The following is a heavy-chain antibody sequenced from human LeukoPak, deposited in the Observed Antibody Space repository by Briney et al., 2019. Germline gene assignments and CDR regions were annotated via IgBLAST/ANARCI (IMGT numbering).Heavy chain of an antibody. V-gene: IGHV3-64*04. J-gene: IGHJ3*02. CDR1: GFTFTNHP. D-gene: IGHD2-21*02. CDR3: ASEQTFNCGGDCYSGAFDI. Sequence: PGGSLRLSCAASGFTFTNHPMHWVRQASGKRLEYVSAISPSGDRTWYADSVKGRFTISRDNAKNSLYLQMNSLRAEDTAVYYCASEQTFNCGGDCYSGAFDIWGQGTMVTVSS. CDR2: ISPSGDRT.